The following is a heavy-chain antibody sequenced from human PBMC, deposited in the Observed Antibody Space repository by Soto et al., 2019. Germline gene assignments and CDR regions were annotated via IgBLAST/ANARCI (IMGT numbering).Heavy chain of an antibody. Sequence: SETLSLTCTVSGGSISSYYCSWIRQHPGKGLEWFGYVYYSGSTCYNPSPKSRVTITVDTSKNQISLKLRYVTAADTAVSSCERGYGRNFDHWGQGTLVTV. J-gene: IGHJ4*02. V-gene: IGHV4-59*01. CDR3: ERGYGRNFDH. CDR1: GGSISSYY. CDR2: VYYSGST. D-gene: IGHD5-18*01.